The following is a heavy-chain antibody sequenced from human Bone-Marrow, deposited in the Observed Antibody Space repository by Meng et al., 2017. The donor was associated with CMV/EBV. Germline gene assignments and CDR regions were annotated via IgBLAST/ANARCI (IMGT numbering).Heavy chain of an antibody. V-gene: IGHV3-48*03. Sequence: GGSLRLSCTASGFTFSSYEMNWVRQAPGKGLEWVSDISSGGTSIYYADSVKGRFTISRDNAKNSLYLQMNSLRAEDTAVYYCARGGAGQYDFWSGYRYNYYYYYGMDVWGQGNTVTVSS. CDR2: ISSGGTSI. D-gene: IGHD3-3*01. J-gene: IGHJ6*02. CDR1: GFTFSSYE. CDR3: ARGGAGQYDFWSGYRYNYYYYYGMDV.